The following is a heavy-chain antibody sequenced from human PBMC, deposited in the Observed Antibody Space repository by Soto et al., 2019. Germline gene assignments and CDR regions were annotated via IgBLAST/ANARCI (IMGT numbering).Heavy chain of an antibody. CDR1: GYTFTSYG. J-gene: IGHJ4*02. Sequence: ASVKVSCKASGYTFTSYGISWVRQAPGQGLEWMGWISAYNGNTNYAQKLQGRVTMTTDTSTSTAYMELRSLGSDDTAVYYCARDRFRYYDFWSGYYRFRFDYWGQGTLVTVSS. V-gene: IGHV1-18*04. CDR3: ARDRFRYYDFWSGYYRFRFDY. CDR2: ISAYNGNT. D-gene: IGHD3-3*01.